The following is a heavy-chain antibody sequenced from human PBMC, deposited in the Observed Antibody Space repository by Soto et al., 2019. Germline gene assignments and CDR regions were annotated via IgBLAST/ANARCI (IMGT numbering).Heavy chain of an antibody. D-gene: IGHD2-8*01. CDR1: GFTFSSYW. CDR3: ARGSRLMSVRESDAFDI. J-gene: IGHJ3*02. Sequence: GGSLRLSCAASGFTFSSYWMSWVRQAPGKGLEWVANIKQDGSEKYYVDSVKGRFTISRDNAKNSLYLQMNSLRAEDTAVYYCARGSRLMSVRESDAFDIWGQGTMVTVSS. V-gene: IGHV3-7*01. CDR2: IKQDGSEK.